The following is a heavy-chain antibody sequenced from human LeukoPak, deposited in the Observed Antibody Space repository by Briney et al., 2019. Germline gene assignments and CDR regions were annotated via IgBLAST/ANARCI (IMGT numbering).Heavy chain of an antibody. D-gene: IGHD3-22*01. CDR3: AKGNVVVITTDY. Sequence: GGSLRLSCAASGFTFSSYEMNWVRQAPGKGLEWVSAISGSGGSTYYADSVKGRFTISRDNSKNTLYLQMNSLRAEDTAVYYCAKGNVVVITTDYWGQGTLVTVSS. CDR2: ISGSGGST. V-gene: IGHV3-23*01. CDR1: GFTFSSYE. J-gene: IGHJ4*02.